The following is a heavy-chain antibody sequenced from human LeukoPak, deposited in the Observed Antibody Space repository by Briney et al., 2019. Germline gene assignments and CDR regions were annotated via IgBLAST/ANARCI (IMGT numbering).Heavy chain of an antibody. Sequence: SGPTLVNPPQTLTLTCTFSGFSLSTSGVGVGWIRQPPGKALEWLALIYWNDDKRYSPSLKSRLTITKYTSKNQVVLTMTNMDPVDTATYYCAHSGTVTTPHDAFDIWGQGTMVTVSS. CDR2: IYWNDDK. D-gene: IGHD4-17*01. CDR1: GFSLSTSGVG. J-gene: IGHJ3*02. CDR3: AHSGTVTTPHDAFDI. V-gene: IGHV2-5*01.